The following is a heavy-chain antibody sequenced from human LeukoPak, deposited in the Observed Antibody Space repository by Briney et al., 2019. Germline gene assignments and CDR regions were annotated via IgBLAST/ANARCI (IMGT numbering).Heavy chain of an antibody. CDR1: GFTFSSYS. CDR3: ARDANHYYDSSGYCDY. CDR2: LSSSSSTI. Sequence: PGGSLRLSCAASGFTFSSYSMNWVRQAPGKGLEWVSYLSSSSSTIYYADSVKGRFTISRDIAKNSLYLQMNSLRAEDTAAYYCARDANHYYDSSGYCDYWGQGTLVTVSS. D-gene: IGHD3-22*01. J-gene: IGHJ4*02. V-gene: IGHV3-48*01.